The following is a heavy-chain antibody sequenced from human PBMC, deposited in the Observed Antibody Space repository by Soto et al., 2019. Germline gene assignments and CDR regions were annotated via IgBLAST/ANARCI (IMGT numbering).Heavy chain of an antibody. CDR2: IYYSGST. CDR1: GGSISSGDYY. CDR3: ARDYGYCISTSCYGVAFDI. D-gene: IGHD2-2*01. J-gene: IGHJ3*02. V-gene: IGHV4-30-4*01. Sequence: SETLSLTCTVSGGSISSGDYYWSWIRQPPGKGLEWIGYIYYSGSTYYNPSLKSRVTIPVDTSKNQFSLKLSSVTAADTAVYYCARDYGYCISTSCYGVAFDIWGQGTMVT.